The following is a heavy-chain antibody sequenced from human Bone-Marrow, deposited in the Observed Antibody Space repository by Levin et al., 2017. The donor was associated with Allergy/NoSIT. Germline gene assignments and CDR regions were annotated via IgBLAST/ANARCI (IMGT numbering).Heavy chain of an antibody. J-gene: IGHJ5*02. Sequence: LSLTCAASGFTFNNYGMSWVRLAPGKGLEWVSHISGSGASTYYADSVKGRLTISRDNYKKTLFLQMSNLRADDTAFYYCARGGSSSGPNWFDPWGQGTLVTVSS. CDR1: GFTFNNYG. D-gene: IGHD6-6*01. CDR3: ARGGSSSGPNWFDP. V-gene: IGHV3-23*01. CDR2: ISGSGAST.